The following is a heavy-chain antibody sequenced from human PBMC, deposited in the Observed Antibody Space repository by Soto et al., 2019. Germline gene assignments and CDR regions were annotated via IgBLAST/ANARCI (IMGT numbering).Heavy chain of an antibody. Sequence: ASVKVSCKASGYTFTGYYMHWVRQAPGQGLEWMGWINPNSGGTNYAQKIQGWVTMTRDTSISTAYMELSRLRSDDTAVYYCERVALKYYGSGTSLEGYYYGMDVWAQGTTVTVSS. CDR3: ERVALKYYGSGTSLEGYYYGMDV. D-gene: IGHD3-10*01. V-gene: IGHV1-2*04. CDR2: INPNSGGT. J-gene: IGHJ6*02. CDR1: GYTFTGYY.